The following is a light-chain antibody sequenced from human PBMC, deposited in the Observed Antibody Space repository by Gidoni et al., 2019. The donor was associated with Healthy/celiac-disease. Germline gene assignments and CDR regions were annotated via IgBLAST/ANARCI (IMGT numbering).Light chain of an antibody. CDR3: QQYGSSRYT. Sequence: IVLTQYPGTLSLSPGEISTLSCRASHSVSSSYLACYQQKPGQAPRLLIYGASSRATGIPDRFRGSGSGTDFTITISRLEPEDFAVYYCQQYGSSRYTFGQGTKLEIK. V-gene: IGKV3-20*01. J-gene: IGKJ2*01. CDR1: HSVSSSY. CDR2: GAS.